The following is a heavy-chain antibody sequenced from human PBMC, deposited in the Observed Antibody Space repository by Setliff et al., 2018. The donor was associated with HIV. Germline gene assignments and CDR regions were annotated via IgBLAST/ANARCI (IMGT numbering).Heavy chain of an antibody. D-gene: IGHD3-22*01. Sequence: SETLSLTCTVSGGSITTTNYYWGWVRQSPGKGLEWIGVIYYRGSAYYNLSLQSRVTLSVDTSKNSFSLHLTSVTAADTAVYYCGGNGYYSIDYWGQGTLVTVSS. V-gene: IGHV4-39*07. CDR1: GGSITTTNYY. CDR3: GGNGYYSIDY. CDR2: IYYRGSA. J-gene: IGHJ4*02.